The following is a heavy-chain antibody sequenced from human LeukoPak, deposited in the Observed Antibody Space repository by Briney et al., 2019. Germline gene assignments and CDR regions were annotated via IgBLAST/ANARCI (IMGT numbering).Heavy chain of an antibody. Sequence: SVKVSCKASGVTFSSYTINWVRQAPGQGLEWMGRIIPILGIANYAQKFQGRVTITADKSTSTAYMELSSLRSEDTAVYYCARGSRGAVAADDYWGQGTLVTVSS. CDR2: IIPILGIA. D-gene: IGHD2-15*01. CDR1: GVTFSSYT. CDR3: ARGSRGAVAADDY. V-gene: IGHV1-69*02. J-gene: IGHJ4*02.